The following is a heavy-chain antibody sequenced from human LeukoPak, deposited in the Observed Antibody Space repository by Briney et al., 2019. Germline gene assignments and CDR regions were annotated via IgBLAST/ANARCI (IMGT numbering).Heavy chain of an antibody. D-gene: IGHD3-22*01. CDR3: ARESYYYDSSGYFDY. J-gene: IGHJ4*02. CDR2: IYYSGST. Sequence: SDTLSLTCTVSGGSISSYYWSWIRQPPGKGLEWIGYIYYSGSTNYNPSLKSRVTISVDTSKNQFSLKLSSVTAADTAVYYCARESYYYDSSGYFDYWGQGTLVTVSS. V-gene: IGHV4-59*01. CDR1: GGSISSYY.